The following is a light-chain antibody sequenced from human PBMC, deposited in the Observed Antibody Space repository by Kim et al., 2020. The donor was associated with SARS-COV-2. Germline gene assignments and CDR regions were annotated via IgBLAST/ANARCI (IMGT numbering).Light chain of an antibody. V-gene: IGKV1-39*01. CDR2: GAS. Sequence: DIQMTQSPASLSASVGDRVTITCRASQSIRTYLNWYQQKPGKAPKLLIYGASTLQSGVPSRFSGSGSGTDFTLSISSLQPDDFATYYCQQNYNMHTFGQGTKLEI. J-gene: IGKJ2*01. CDR3: QQNYNMHT. CDR1: QSIRTY.